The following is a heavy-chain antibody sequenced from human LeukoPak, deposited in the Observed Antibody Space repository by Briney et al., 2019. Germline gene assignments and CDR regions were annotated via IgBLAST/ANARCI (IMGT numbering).Heavy chain of an antibody. Sequence: PSETLPLTCTVSGGSISSYYWSWIRQPPGKGLEWIGYIYYSGSTNYNPSLKSRVTISVDTSKNQFSLKLSSVTAADTAVYYCARGLLDGYTHPAAFDIWGQGTMVTVSS. V-gene: IGHV4-59*01. CDR2: IYYSGST. CDR3: ARGLLDGYTHPAAFDI. CDR1: GGSISSYY. D-gene: IGHD5-24*01. J-gene: IGHJ3*02.